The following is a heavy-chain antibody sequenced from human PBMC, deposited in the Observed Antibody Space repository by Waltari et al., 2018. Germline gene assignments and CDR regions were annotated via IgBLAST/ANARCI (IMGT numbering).Heavy chain of an antibody. CDR1: GVSISSYS. CDR3: ARATIFGIVIDAFDI. Sequence: QVQLQESGPGLVQPSETLSLTCAVPGVSISSYSWSWIRQPPGKGLEWIGCTHYSGDTNYNPSLKSRVTISLDTSQNQFSLKLSSVTAADTAVYYCARATIFGIVIDAFDIWGQGTMVTVSS. CDR2: THYSGDT. V-gene: IGHV4-59*01. D-gene: IGHD3-3*01. J-gene: IGHJ3*02.